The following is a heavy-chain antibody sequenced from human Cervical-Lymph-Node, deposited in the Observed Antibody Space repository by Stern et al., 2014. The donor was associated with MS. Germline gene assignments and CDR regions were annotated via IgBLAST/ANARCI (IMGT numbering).Heavy chain of an antibody. V-gene: IGHV1-24*01. J-gene: IGHJ6*02. D-gene: IGHD2-21*02. CDR3: ATHRGRVTYYYGLDV. CDR1: GYTLTEMS. Sequence: VQLVQSWAEVKKPGASVKVSCKVSGYTLTEMSMHWVLQAPGKGLEWMGGYDPQHGETVYAQKIQGRVTMAEDRSTDTAYMELTSLRSDDTAVYYCATHRGRVTYYYGLDVWGQGTTVTVSS. CDR2: YDPQHGET.